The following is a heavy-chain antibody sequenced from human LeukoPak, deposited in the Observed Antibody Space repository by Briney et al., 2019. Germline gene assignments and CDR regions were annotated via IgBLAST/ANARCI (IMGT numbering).Heavy chain of an antibody. J-gene: IGHJ4*02. CDR3: STRGVAVVPPKIDYFDY. CDR1: GYTFTDYY. V-gene: IGHV1-69-2*01. Sequence: ASVKVSCKASGYTFTDYYMHWIQQAPGQGLEWVGRVDPEDGKTAYAEKFRGRVTISTDTSTGTTYMELTNLKSEDTAIYYCSTRGVAVVPPKIDYFDYWGQGTLLVVSS. CDR2: VDPEDGKT. D-gene: IGHD2-15*01.